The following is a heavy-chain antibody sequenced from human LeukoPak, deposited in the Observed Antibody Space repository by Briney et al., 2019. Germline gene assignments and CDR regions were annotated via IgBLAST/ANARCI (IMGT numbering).Heavy chain of an antibody. CDR3: ARTTTVTTSSWFDP. CDR1: GYTFTHYA. J-gene: IGHJ5*02. V-gene: IGHV7-4-1*02. CDR2: INTNTGNP. Sequence: ASVKVSCKASGYTFTHYAMNWVRQAPGQGLEWMGWINTNTGNPTYAQGFTGRFVFSLDTSVSTAYLQISSLKAEDTAVYYCARTTTVTTSSWFDPWGQGTLVTVSS. D-gene: IGHD4-17*01.